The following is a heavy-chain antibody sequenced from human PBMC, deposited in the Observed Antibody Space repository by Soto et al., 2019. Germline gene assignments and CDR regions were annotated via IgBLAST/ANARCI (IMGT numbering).Heavy chain of an antibody. CDR3: AKVFQDGSSGYSVGDYYYYGMDV. Sequence: PGGALRLSCADSGFTCRKYAMSWVRQSPGKGLEWVSASSGSGSSTYYADSVKGRFTISRDNSKNTLYLQMNILRVEDTAVYYCAKVFQDGSSGYSVGDYYYYGMDVWGQGTTVPVSS. D-gene: IGHD3-22*01. V-gene: IGHV3-23*01. CDR1: GFTCRKYA. J-gene: IGHJ6*02. CDR2: SSGSGSST.